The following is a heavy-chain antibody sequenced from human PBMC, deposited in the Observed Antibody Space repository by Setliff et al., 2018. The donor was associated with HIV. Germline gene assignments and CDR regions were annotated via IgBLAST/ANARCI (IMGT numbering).Heavy chain of an antibody. J-gene: IGHJ4*02. Sequence: PSETLSLTCTVSYYSIWSEYYWGWVRQPPGKGLEWIGSLYQSGSAYYNPSLKSRVTMSVDTSKDQFSLRLRYVTAADTAVYYCVRLNTFILYTDYWGQGILVTVSS. CDR3: VRLNTFILYTDY. CDR1: YYSIWSEYY. V-gene: IGHV4-38-2*02. D-gene: IGHD3-16*01. CDR2: LYQSGSA.